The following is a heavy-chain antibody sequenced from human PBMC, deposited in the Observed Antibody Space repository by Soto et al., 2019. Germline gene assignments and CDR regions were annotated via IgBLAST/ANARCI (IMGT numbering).Heavy chain of an antibody. CDR3: AKDRRIAVVLESFDY. Sequence: GGSLRLSCAASGFTFNNYAMSWVRQAPGKGLEWVSGLSGSGGSTYYADSVRGRFTISRDNSKNTLHLQMNSLRAEDTAVYYCAKDRRIAVVLESFDYWGQGTLVTVSS. J-gene: IGHJ4*02. CDR1: GFTFNNYA. CDR2: LSGSGGST. V-gene: IGHV3-23*01. D-gene: IGHD2-2*01.